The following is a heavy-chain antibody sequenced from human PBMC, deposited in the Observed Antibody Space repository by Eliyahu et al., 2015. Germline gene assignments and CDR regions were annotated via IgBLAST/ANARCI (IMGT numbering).Heavy chain of an antibody. CDR3: ARGSAYCGGDCYSGLSSNWFDP. D-gene: IGHD2-21*02. V-gene: IGHV4-34*01. CDR1: XXSFXGXY. J-gene: IGHJ5*02. Sequence: QVQLQQWGAGLLKPSETLSLTXAVYXXSFXGXYXSXXRQPPGKGLEWIGEINHSGRTNYNPSLKSRVTISVDTXKNQFSLKLSSVTAADTAVYYCARGSAYCGGDCYSGLSSNWFDPWGQGTLVTVSS. CDR2: INHSGRT.